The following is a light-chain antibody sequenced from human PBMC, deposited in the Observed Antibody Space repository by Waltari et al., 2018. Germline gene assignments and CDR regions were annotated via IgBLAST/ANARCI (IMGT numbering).Light chain of an antibody. Sequence: SYELTQPPSVSVSPGQTASITCSADKLGNKYAYWYQHKSGQSPVLVIYKDDKRPSEMSERFSGSNSGNTATLTISGTQAMDEADYYCQAWDSGTVVFGGGTKLTVL. J-gene: IGLJ2*01. CDR2: KDD. CDR3: QAWDSGTVV. CDR1: KLGNKY. V-gene: IGLV3-1*01.